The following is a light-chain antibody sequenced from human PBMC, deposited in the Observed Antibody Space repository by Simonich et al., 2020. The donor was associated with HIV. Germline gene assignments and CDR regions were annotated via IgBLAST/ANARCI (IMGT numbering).Light chain of an antibody. CDR1: QSLLSSNGYNY. Sequence: DIVMTQSPLSLPVTPGEPASISCRSSQSLLSSNGYNYLDWYLQKPGQSPQLLIYLGSNRASGVPDRLSGSGSGTDFTLKISRVEAEDVGVYYCMQARQTPFTFGPGTKVDIK. CDR2: LGS. V-gene: IGKV2-28*01. J-gene: IGKJ3*01. CDR3: MQARQTPFT.